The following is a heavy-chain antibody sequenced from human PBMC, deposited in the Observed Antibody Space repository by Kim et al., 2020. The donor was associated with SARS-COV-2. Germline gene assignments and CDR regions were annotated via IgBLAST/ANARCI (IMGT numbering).Heavy chain of an antibody. CDR1: GYTFTSCY. CDR3: ARDALMPRSGYSNNWFDP. D-gene: IGHD3-22*01. CDR2: INPSGGST. Sequence: ASVKVSCKASGYTFTSCYMHWVRQAPGQGLEWMGIINPSGGSTSYAQKFQGRVTMTRDTSTSTVYMELSSLRSEDTAVYYCARDALMPRSGYSNNWFDPWGQGTLVTVSS. J-gene: IGHJ5*02. V-gene: IGHV1-46*01.